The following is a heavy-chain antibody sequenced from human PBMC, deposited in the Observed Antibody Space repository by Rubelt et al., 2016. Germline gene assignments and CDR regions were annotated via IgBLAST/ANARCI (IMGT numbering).Heavy chain of an antibody. V-gene: IGHV3-53*01. J-gene: IGHJ6*02. CDR3: ARDPREILEWLFPQIAQYGMDV. CDR2: IYSGGST. Sequence: WVRQAPGKGLEWVSVIYSGGSTYYADSVKGRFTISRDNSKNTLYLQMNSLRAEDTAVYYCARDPREILEWLFPQIAQYGMDVWGQGTTVTVSS. D-gene: IGHD3-3*01.